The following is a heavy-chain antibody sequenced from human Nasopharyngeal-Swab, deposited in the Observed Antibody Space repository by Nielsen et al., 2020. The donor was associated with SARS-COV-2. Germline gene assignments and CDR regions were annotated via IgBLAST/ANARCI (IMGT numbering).Heavy chain of an antibody. J-gene: IGHJ4*02. V-gene: IGHV3-23*01. CDR1: GFGFSAFA. Sequence: GGSLRLSCAASGFGFSAFAMSWVRQAPGKGLEWVSAAGGNDGSTFYADSVRGRFTISRDNSKNTLYLQMNSLRAEDTALYYCAKKYGTRGWYVGLVYWGQGTQVTVSS. CDR2: AGGNDGST. CDR3: AKKYGTRGWYVGLVY. D-gene: IGHD6-19*01.